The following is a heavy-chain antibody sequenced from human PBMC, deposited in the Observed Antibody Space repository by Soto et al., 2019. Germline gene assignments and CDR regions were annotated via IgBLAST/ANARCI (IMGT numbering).Heavy chain of an antibody. V-gene: IGHV3-21*01. CDR3: ARESIAAAGNFDY. J-gene: IGHJ4*02. CDR1: GFTFTACG. CDR2: ISSSSSYI. Sequence: KAGGSLRLSCAASGFTFTACGMHWVRQAPGKGLEWVSSISSSSSYIYYADSVKGRFTISRDNAKNSLYLQMNSLRAEDTAVYYCARESIAAAGNFDYWGQGTLVTVSS. D-gene: IGHD6-13*01.